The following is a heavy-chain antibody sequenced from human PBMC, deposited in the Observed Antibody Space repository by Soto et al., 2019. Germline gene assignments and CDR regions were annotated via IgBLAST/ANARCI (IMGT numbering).Heavy chain of an antibody. CDR3: TTHLVLWLPYYFDY. J-gene: IGHJ4*02. CDR1: GFTFSNAW. CDR2: IKSKTDGGTT. D-gene: IGHD3-10*01. V-gene: IGHV3-15*01. Sequence: GGSLRLSCAASGFTFSNAWMSWVRQAPGKGLEWVGRIKSKTDGGTTDYAAPVKGRFTISRDDSKNTLYLQMNSLKTEDTAVYYCTTHLVLWLPYYFDYWGQGTLVTVSS.